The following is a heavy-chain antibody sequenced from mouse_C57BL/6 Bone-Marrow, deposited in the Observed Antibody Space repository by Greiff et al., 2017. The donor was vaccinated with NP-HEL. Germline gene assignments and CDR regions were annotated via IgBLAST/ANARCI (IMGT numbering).Heavy chain of an antibody. Sequence: QVQLQQSGPELVKPGASVKISCKASGYAFSSSWMNWVKQRPGNGLEWIGRIYPGDGDTNYNGKFKGKATLTADKSSSTAYMQLSSLTSEDSAVYFCARSVYYYGSSYWYFDVWGTGTTVTVSS. V-gene: IGHV1-82*01. CDR1: GYAFSSSW. CDR2: IYPGDGDT. CDR3: ARSVYYYGSSYWYFDV. J-gene: IGHJ1*03. D-gene: IGHD1-1*01.